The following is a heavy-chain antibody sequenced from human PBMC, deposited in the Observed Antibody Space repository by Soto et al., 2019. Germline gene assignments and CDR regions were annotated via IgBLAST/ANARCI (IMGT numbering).Heavy chain of an antibody. CDR2: IIPIFGTA. D-gene: IGHD5-18*01. J-gene: IGHJ4*02. Sequence: SVKVSCKASGGTFSSYAISWVRQAPGQGLEWMGGIIPIFGTANYAQKFQGRVTITADKSTSTAYIELSSLRSEDTAVYYCARARYSYGSETDYWGQGTLVTVSS. CDR3: ARARYSYGSETDY. CDR1: GGTFSSYA. V-gene: IGHV1-69*06.